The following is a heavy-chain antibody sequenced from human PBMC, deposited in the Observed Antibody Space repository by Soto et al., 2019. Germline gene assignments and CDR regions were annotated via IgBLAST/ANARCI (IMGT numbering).Heavy chain of an antibody. J-gene: IGHJ6*02. V-gene: IGHV3-48*01. CDR2: ISSSTAI. CDR1: GFTFSSYS. Sequence: PGGSLRLSCAASGFTFSSYSMNWVRQAPGKGLQWLSYISSSTAIYYADSVKGRFTISRDNAKNSLYLQMNSLRAEDTAVYYCARDLLAGMDVWGQGTTVTVSS. CDR3: ARDLLAGMDV.